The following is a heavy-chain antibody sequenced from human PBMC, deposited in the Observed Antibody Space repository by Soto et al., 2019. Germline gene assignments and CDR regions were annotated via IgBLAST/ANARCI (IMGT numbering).Heavy chain of an antibody. Sequence: RSLTLTCAASAFTFSDYSMNWVRQAPGKGLEWVAYISSGSSAIYYADSVKGRFTISRDNVKNSLYLQMNSLRDEDTAVYYCARDTPFDYWGQGALVTVSS. CDR2: ISSGSSAI. V-gene: IGHV3-48*02. CDR3: ARDTPFDY. CDR1: AFTFSDYS. J-gene: IGHJ4*02.